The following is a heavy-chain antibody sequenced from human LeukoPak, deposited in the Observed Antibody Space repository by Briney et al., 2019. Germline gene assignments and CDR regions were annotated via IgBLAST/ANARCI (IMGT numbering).Heavy chain of an antibody. Sequence: SETLSLTCTVSGGSISTYYWTWIRQPPGKGLEWIGYIYYSGSTNYNPSLKSRVTISVDTSKNQVSLKLSSVTAADTAVYYCAIVGRDGYNDYLDYWGQGTLVTVSS. V-gene: IGHV4-59*01. J-gene: IGHJ4*02. D-gene: IGHD5-24*01. CDR1: GGSISTYY. CDR2: IYYSGST. CDR3: AIVGRDGYNDYLDY.